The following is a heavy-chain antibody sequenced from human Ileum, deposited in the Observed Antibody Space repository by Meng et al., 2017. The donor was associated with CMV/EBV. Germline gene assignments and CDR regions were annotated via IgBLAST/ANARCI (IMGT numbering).Heavy chain of an antibody. CDR1: GFNFNNNW. V-gene: IGHV3-74*01. J-gene: IGHJ5*02. Sequence: GGSLRLSCAASGFNFNNNWMHWVRQAPGGGLGWLSRIDRDGGDIIYADSVKGRFTVSRDNDRNIIYLQMNNLRDEDTAVDYCTRDTPHNAFDPWGQGALVTVSS. CDR3: TRDTPHNAFDP. CDR2: IDRDGGDI. D-gene: IGHD2-15*01.